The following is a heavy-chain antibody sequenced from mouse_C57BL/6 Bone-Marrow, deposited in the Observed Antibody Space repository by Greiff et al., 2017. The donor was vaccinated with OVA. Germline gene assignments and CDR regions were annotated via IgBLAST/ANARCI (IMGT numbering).Heavy chain of an antibody. CDR3: APNWDVGAWFAY. D-gene: IGHD4-1*01. CDR1: GYTFTSYW. V-gene: IGHV1-59*01. CDR2: IDPSDSYT. J-gene: IGHJ3*01. Sequence: VQLQQPGAELVRPGTSVKLSCKASGYTFTSYWMHWVKQRPGQGLEWIGVIDPSDSYTNYNQKFKGKATLTVDTSSSTAYMQLSSLTSEDSAVYYCAPNWDVGAWFAYWGQGTLVTVSA.